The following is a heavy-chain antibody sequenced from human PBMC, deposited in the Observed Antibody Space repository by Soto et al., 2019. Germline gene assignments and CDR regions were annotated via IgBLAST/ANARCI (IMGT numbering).Heavy chain of an antibody. J-gene: IGHJ4*02. CDR1: YGSISSSSYD. CDR2: IYYSGST. Sequence: TSEALSLTCTVSYGSISSSSYDLGFLIQPPGKGLEWIGSIYYSGSTYYNPSLKSRVTISVDTSKYQFSLKVSSVTAADTAVYYCARGSLHTWAYFEYWGQGTLVTVSS. V-gene: IGHV4-39*01. CDR3: ARGSLHTWAYFEY.